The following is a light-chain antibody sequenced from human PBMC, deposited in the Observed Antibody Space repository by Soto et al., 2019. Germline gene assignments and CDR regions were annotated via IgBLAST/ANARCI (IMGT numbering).Light chain of an antibody. CDR1: SSDVGAYNY. CDR2: EVT. V-gene: IGLV2-14*01. CDR3: SSKRDSSTLFV. J-gene: IGLJ1*01. Sequence: QSVLTQPASVSGSPGQSITISCTGTSSDVGAYNYVSWYQHHPGKVPKLLIYEVTNRPSGVSDRFSGSKSGNTASLTISGLQAEDEADYSCSSKRDSSTLFVFGTGTKVTVL.